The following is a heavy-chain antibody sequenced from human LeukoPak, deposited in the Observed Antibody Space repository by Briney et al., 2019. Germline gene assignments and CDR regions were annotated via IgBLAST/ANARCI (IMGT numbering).Heavy chain of an antibody. CDR2: IYYSGST. V-gene: IGHV4-30-4*01. D-gene: IGHD3-10*01. J-gene: IGHJ4*02. Sequence: SQTLSLTHTVSGGSISSGDYYWSWIRQPPGKGLEWIGYIYYSGSTYYNPSLKSRVTISVDTSKNQFSLKLSSVTVADTAVYYCARVTGGSGSYYSPLHYYFDYWGQGTLVTVSS. CDR1: GGSISSGDYY. CDR3: ARVTGGSGSYYSPLHYYFDY.